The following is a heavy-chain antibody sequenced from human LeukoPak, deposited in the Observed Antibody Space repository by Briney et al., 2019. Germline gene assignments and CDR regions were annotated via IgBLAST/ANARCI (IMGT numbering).Heavy chain of an antibody. CDR3: ARISGTNHAFDI. Sequence: SVKVSCKASGGTFSSYAISWVRQAPGQGLEWMGRIIPILGIANYVQKFQGRVTITADKSTSTAYMELSSLRSEDTAVYYCARISGTNHAFDIWGQGAMVTVSS. D-gene: IGHD1-26*01. CDR1: GGTFSSYA. V-gene: IGHV1-69*04. CDR2: IIPILGIA. J-gene: IGHJ3*02.